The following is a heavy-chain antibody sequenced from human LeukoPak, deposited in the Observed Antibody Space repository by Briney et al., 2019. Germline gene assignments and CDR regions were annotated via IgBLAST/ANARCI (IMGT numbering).Heavy chain of an antibody. CDR3: ARNKESNSWYPVFDY. Sequence: SETLSLTCTVSGGSITNTNYYWGWVRQPPGKGLEWIGGIYFSGTTYYNPSLRSRVTISVDTSKNQFSLKLNSVTAADTAVYYCARNKESNSWYPVFDYWGQGTLVTVSS. CDR1: GGSITNTNYY. D-gene: IGHD6-13*01. V-gene: IGHV4-39*01. J-gene: IGHJ4*02. CDR2: IYFSGTT.